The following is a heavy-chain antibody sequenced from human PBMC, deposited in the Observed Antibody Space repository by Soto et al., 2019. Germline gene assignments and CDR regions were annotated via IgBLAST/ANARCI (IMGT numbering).Heavy chain of an antibody. CDR3: ARDRGYCSSGSCYEWDYYYYYGMDV. D-gene: IGHD2-15*01. CDR1: GGSISSGGYY. Sequence: SETLSLTCTVSGGSISSGGYYWSWIRQHPGKGLEWIGYIYYSGSTYYNPPLKSRVTISVDTSKNQFSLKLSSVTAADTAVYYCARDRGYCSSGSCYEWDYYYYYGMDVWGQGTTVTVSS. V-gene: IGHV4-31*03. CDR2: IYYSGST. J-gene: IGHJ6*02.